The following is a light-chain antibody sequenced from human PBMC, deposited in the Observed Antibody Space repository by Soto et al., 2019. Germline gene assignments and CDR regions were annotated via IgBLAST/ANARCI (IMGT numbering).Light chain of an antibody. Sequence: EIVMTQSPATLSVSPGARATLSCRASQSVSRNLAWYQQKPGQAPRLLILDASTRAAGIPGRFSGSGSGREFTLTLSSLQSEDFAVYYCQQYNNWYTFGQGTKLEI. CDR3: QQYNNWYT. CDR2: DAS. J-gene: IGKJ2*01. CDR1: QSVSRN. V-gene: IGKV3-15*01.